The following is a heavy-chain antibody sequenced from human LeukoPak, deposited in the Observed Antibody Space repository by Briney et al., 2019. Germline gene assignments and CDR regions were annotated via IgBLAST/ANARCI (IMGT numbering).Heavy chain of an antibody. D-gene: IGHD1-26*01. V-gene: IGHV3-23*01. Sequence: GGSLRLSCAAFGFTFSDYAMSWVRQAPGKGLEWVSAIITSGSITYYADSVKGRFTISRDNLKNTLYVQMNSLRAEDTAVYYCTKITGGNYWGQGTQVTVSS. CDR2: IITSGSIT. CDR1: GFTFSDYA. CDR3: TKITGGNY. J-gene: IGHJ4*02.